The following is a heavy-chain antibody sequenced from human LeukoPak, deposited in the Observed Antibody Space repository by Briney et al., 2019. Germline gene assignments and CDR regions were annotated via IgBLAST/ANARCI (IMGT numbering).Heavy chain of an antibody. J-gene: IGHJ4*02. V-gene: IGHV3-33*06. CDR2: IWYDGSNK. Sequence: PGGSLRLSCAASGLTFSSYGMHWVRQAPGKGLEWVAVIWYDGSNKNYVDSVKGRFTVSRDNSKNTLYLQVNSLRAEDTAVFYCAKGGISSAAGLDYWGQGTLVTVSS. CDR1: GLTFSSYG. CDR3: AKGGISSAAGLDY. D-gene: IGHD6-13*01.